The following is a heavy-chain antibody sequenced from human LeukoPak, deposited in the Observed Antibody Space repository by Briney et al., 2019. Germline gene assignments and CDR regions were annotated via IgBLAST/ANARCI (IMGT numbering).Heavy chain of an antibody. CDR1: GFTFCDYY. V-gene: IGHV3-11*06. CDR3: ARAASLDGTGTMGPVDY. Sequence: GGSLRLSCAASGFTFCDYYMSWIRQAPGKGLEWVSYISSSSSYTNYADSVKGRFTISRDNAKNSLYLQMNSLRAEDTAVYYCARAASLDGTGTMGPVDYWGQGTLVTVSS. CDR2: ISSSSSYT. D-gene: IGHD1-1*01. J-gene: IGHJ4*02.